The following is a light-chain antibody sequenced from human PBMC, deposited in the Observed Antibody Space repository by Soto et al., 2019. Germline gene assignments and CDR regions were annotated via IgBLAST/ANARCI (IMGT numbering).Light chain of an antibody. CDR1: QFISNH. V-gene: IGKV1-39*01. Sequence: DIQMTQSPSSLSASVGDTVTITCRPSQFISNHLNWYQQKPGKAPKFLIYAASSLVNGVPSRFSGSRSETDFTLTSSSLQPEDFATYFCQQSYSMPYTFGQGTKVDIK. CDR2: AAS. J-gene: IGKJ2*01. CDR3: QQSYSMPYT.